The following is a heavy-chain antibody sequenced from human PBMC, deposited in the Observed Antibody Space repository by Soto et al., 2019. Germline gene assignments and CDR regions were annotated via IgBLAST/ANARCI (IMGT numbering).Heavy chain of an antibody. CDR2: ISYDGSNK. D-gene: IGHD2-21*02. J-gene: IGHJ4*02. CDR1: GFTFSSYA. V-gene: IGHV3-30-3*01. CDR3: ASGTYCGGDCYWAGYPYYFDD. Sequence: GGSLRLSCAASGFTFSSYAMHWVRQAPGKGLEWVAVISYDGSNKYYADSVKGRFTISRDNSKNTLYLQMNSLRAEDTAVYYCASGTYCGGDCYWAGYPYYFDDWGQGTLVTVSS.